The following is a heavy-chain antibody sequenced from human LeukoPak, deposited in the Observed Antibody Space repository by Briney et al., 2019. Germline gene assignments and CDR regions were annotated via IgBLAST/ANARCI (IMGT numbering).Heavy chain of an antibody. J-gene: IGHJ5*02. CDR2: IKQDGSEK. V-gene: IGHV3-7*01. D-gene: IGHD3-3*01. CDR1: GFIFSSYW. CDR3: ARDQNYDFWSGYSGWFDP. Sequence: GGSLRLSCAASGFIFSSYWMSWVRQAPGKGLEWVANIKQDGSEKYYVDSVKGRFTISRDNAKNSLYLQMNSLSAEDTAVYYFARDQNYDFWSGYSGWFDPWGQGTLVTVSS.